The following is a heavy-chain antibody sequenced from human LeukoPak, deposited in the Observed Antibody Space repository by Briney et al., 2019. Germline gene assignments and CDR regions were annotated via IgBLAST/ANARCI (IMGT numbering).Heavy chain of an antibody. J-gene: IGHJ4*02. D-gene: IGHD3-9*01. CDR3: SRGSSLTGNRVPSDY. Sequence: GASVKVSCKASGYTFTGYYIHWVRQAPGQGLEWMGWISPNNGDTNYAQNFRGRVTMTRDTSITTAYMEMSTVRSDDTAMYYCSRGSSLTGNRVPSDYWGQGTLVSVSS. V-gene: IGHV1-2*02. CDR2: ISPNNGDT. CDR1: GYTFTGYY.